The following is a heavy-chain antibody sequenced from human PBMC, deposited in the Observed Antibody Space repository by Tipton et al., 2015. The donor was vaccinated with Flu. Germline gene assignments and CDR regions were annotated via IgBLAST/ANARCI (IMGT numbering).Heavy chain of an antibody. J-gene: IGHJ4*02. D-gene: IGHD3-22*01. CDR3: ARGDYYDRSGYECY. CDR1: GGSISSGIGGYY. Sequence: TLSLTCTISGGSISSGIGGYYWSWIRQPAGKGLEWIGRIYTSGSTRFNPSLQSRAGISVDTSKNHFFLSLGSVTVAATAVYYCARGDYYDRSGYECYWGQGTLVTVSS. CDR2: IYTSGST. V-gene: IGHV4-61*02.